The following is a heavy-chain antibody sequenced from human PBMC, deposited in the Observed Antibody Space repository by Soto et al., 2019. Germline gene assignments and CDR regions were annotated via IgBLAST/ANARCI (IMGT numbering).Heavy chain of an antibody. CDR3: AKTYDGSGQPSHWFGP. CDR1: GYTFTCYY. CDR2: INPKTGAT. V-gene: IGHV1-2*02. Sequence: ASVKVSCKASGYTFTCYYIHWVRQAPGQGLEWVGWINPKTGATNFAQRFQGRVTMTRDTSITTAYMDLSSLTSDDTATYYCAKTYDGSGQPSHWFGPWGQGTPVTVSS. J-gene: IGHJ5*02. D-gene: IGHD3-22*01.